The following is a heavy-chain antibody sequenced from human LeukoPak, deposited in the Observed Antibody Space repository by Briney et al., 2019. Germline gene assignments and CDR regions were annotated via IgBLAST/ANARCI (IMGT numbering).Heavy chain of an antibody. CDR1: GLTFSYYA. CDR3: ARDGAGSPHYYYYYMDV. J-gene: IGHJ6*03. V-gene: IGHV3-64*01. CDR2: ISSNGGST. D-gene: IGHD6-19*01. Sequence: GGSLRLSCAASGLTFSYYAMHWVRQAPGKGLEYASAISSNGGSTYYANSVKGRFTISRDNSKNTLYLQMGSLRAEDMAVYYCARDGAGSPHYYYYYMDVWGKGTTVTVSS.